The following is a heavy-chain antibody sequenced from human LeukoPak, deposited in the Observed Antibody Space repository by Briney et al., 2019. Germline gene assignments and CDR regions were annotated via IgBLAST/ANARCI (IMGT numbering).Heavy chain of an antibody. CDR2: INPSGGST. D-gene: IGHD6-19*01. CDR3: ARPRGIAVAGRSSWFDP. V-gene: IGHV1-46*01. Sequence: ASVKVSCKASGYTFTSYYMHWVRQAPGQGLEWMGIINPSGGSTSYAQKFQGRVTMTRDTSTSTVYMELGSLRSEDTAVYYCARPRGIAVAGRSSWFDPWGQGTLVTVSS. CDR1: GYTFTSYY. J-gene: IGHJ5*02.